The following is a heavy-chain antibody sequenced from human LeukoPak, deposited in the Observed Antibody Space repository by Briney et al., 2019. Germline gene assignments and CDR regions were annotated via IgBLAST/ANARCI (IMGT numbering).Heavy chain of an antibody. D-gene: IGHD3-22*01. CDR2: ISSSSSYI. J-gene: IGHJ6*03. CDR1: GFTVTNYN. Sequence: SGGSLRLSCAASGFTVTNYNMNWVRQAPGKGLEWVSSISSSSSYIYYADSVKGRFTISRDNAKNSLYLQMNSLRAEDTAVYYCAREHTGFSMIVVARRDYYYMDVWGKGTTVTISS. CDR3: AREHTGFSMIVVARRDYYYMDV. V-gene: IGHV3-21*06.